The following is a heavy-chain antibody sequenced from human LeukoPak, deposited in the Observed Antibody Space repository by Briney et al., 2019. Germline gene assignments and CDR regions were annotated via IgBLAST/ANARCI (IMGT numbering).Heavy chain of an antibody. Sequence: PGGSLRLSCAASGFTFSSYWMHWVRQAPGKGLVWVSRIKSDGSTNYADSVKGRFTISRDNAKNTLSLQMNSLRAEDTAVYYCARAPSDTGDYYPEYFRHWGQGTLVTVSS. V-gene: IGHV3-74*01. D-gene: IGHD3-22*01. J-gene: IGHJ1*01. CDR3: ARAPSDTGDYYPEYFRH. CDR1: GFTFSSYW. CDR2: IKSDGST.